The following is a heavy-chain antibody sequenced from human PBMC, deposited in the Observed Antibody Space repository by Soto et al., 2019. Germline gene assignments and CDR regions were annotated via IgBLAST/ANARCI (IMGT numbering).Heavy chain of an antibody. CDR2: TYYRSKWYN. D-gene: IGHD3-22*01. CDR1: GDSASSNSAA. J-gene: IGHJ6*02. Sequence: SQTLSLTCAISGDSASSNSAAWNWIRQSPSRGLEWLGRTYYRSKWYNDYAVSVKSRITINPGTSKNQFSLQLNSVTPEDTAVYYCARDYPDYDSKDYYYYGMDVWGQGTTVTVSS. V-gene: IGHV6-1*01. CDR3: ARDYPDYDSKDYYYYGMDV.